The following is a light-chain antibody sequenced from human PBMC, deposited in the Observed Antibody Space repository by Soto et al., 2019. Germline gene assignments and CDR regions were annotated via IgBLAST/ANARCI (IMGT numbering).Light chain of an antibody. J-gene: IGKJ4*01. CDR3: QQYCNSPLS. CDR1: QSVSSSY. CDR2: GAS. Sequence: EIVLTQSPGTLSLSPGEIATLSCRASQSVSSSYLAWYQQRPGQAPRLLIYGASNRVTGIPDRFSGSGSGTDFTLTISRLEPEDFAVYFCQQYCNSPLSFGGGTKVEIQ. V-gene: IGKV3-20*01.